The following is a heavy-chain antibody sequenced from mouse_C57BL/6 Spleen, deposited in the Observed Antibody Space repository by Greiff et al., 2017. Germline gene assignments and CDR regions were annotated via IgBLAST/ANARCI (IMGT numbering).Heavy chain of an antibody. CDR3: AICLITTLLDWYFDV. Sequence: QVQLQQPGAELVKPGASVKLSCKASGYTFTSYWMHWVKQRPGRGLEWIGLIDPNSGGTKYNEKFKSKATLTVYKPSSTAYLQLSSLTSEDSAVYYCAICLITTLLDWYFDVWGTGTTVTVSS. D-gene: IGHD1-1*01. CDR1: GYTFTSYW. J-gene: IGHJ1*03. CDR2: IDPNSGGT. V-gene: IGHV1-72*01.